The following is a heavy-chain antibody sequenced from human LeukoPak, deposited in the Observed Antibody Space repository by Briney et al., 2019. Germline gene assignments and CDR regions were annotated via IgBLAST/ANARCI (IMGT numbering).Heavy chain of an antibody. CDR3: ARAPIAAARGYYFDY. CDR1: GFTFSSYA. V-gene: IGHV3-30-3*01. J-gene: IGHJ4*02. CDR2: ISYDGSNK. D-gene: IGHD6-13*01. Sequence: GGSLRLSCAASGFTFSSYAMPWVRQAPGKGLEWVAVISYDGSNKYYADSVKGRFIISRDNSKNTLYLQMNSLRAEDTAVDYCARAPIAAARGYYFDYWGQGTLVTVSS.